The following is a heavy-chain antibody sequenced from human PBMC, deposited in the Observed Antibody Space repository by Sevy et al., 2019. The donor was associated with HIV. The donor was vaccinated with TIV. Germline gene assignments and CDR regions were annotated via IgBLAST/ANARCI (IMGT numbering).Heavy chain of an antibody. D-gene: IGHD2-2*01. J-gene: IGHJ3*01. CDR3: ARACCSSDRCGVLVAFDF. CDR1: GNSVSDNSAA. CDR2: THYRSKWYN. V-gene: IGHV6-1*01. Sequence: SQTLSLTCAISGNSVSDNSAAWNWIRQSPSRGLEWLGRTHYRSKWYNDYAVSVKGRITINPDTSKNQFSLQLNSVTLVDTAVYYFARACCSSDRCGVLVAFDFWGQGTMVTVSS.